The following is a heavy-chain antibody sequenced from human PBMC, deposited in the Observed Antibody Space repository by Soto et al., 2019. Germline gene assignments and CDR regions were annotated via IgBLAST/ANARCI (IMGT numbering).Heavy chain of an antibody. Sequence: ASVKVSCKASGNTFTYYYIHWVRQAPGQGLEWMGYINPNSGGTRFQQRFQDRVAMTRDTTFNTTYLELSRLTSDDTAVYYCARGGGQTYYYYPMDLWGQGTTVTVSS. CDR3: ARGGGQTYYYYPMDL. CDR2: INPNSGGT. D-gene: IGHD3-16*01. J-gene: IGHJ6*02. CDR1: GNTFTYYY. V-gene: IGHV1-2*02.